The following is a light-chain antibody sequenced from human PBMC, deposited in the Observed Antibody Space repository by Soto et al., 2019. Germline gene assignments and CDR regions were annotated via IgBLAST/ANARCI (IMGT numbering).Light chain of an antibody. V-gene: IGKV1-39*01. Sequence: DIHITHSPSSLSSSVLYIFTITWLSSQGIGTDLGWYQVKPGKAPKLLLSVAPGFQGDVPSYFSGSGSGTDFTLTISSLQPEDFATYYCQQSYSSPRTFGQGTKVDIK. CDR1: QGIGTD. CDR3: QQSYSSPRT. CDR2: VAP. J-gene: IGKJ1*01.